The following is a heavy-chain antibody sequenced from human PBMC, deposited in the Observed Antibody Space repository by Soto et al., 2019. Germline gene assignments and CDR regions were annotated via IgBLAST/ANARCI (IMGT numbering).Heavy chain of an antibody. CDR1: GGSIISSNG. V-gene: IGHV4-4*02. CDR3: AIQVGYGSSARCWRLGDY. J-gene: IGHJ4*02. D-gene: IGHD3-16*01. Sequence: QVRLHESGTGLVKPSGTLTLTCDVFGGSIISSNGWSWVRQPPGKGLEWIGEDHHNGTTAYNPSLKSRVTISTDDAKNNFSLQLHSVTAADTALYYCAIQVGYGSSARCWRLGDYWGQGAMVVVSS. CDR2: DHHNGTT.